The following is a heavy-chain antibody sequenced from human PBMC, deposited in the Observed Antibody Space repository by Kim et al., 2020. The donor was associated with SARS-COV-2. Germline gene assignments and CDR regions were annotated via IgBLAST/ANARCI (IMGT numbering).Heavy chain of an antibody. CDR3: AKDLLHIVATIRFYYYY. Sequence: GGSLRLSCAASGFTFSSYGMHWVRQAPGKGLEWVAVISYDGSNKYYADSVKGRFTISRDNSKNTLYLQMNSLRAEDTAVYYCAKDLLHIVATIRFYYYY. CDR2: ISYDGSNK. V-gene: IGHV3-30*18. D-gene: IGHD5-12*01. J-gene: IGHJ6*01. CDR1: GFTFSSYG.